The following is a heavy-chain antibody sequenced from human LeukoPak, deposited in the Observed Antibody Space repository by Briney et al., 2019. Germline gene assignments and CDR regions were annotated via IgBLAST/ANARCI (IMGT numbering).Heavy chain of an antibody. D-gene: IGHD3-16*01. Sequence: GGSLRLSCAASGFTFSSYAMHWVRQAPGKGLEWVAVILYDGSNKYYADSVKGRFTISRDNSKNTLYLQMNSLRAEDTAVYYCARVSGGAYFDAFDIWGQGTMVTVSS. J-gene: IGHJ3*02. CDR3: ARVSGGAYFDAFDI. V-gene: IGHV3-30-3*01. CDR2: ILYDGSNK. CDR1: GFTFSSYA.